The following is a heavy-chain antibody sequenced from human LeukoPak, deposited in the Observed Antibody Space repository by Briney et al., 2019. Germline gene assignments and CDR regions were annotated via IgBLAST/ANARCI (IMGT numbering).Heavy chain of an antibody. CDR1: GGSFSGYY. Sequence: SETLSLTCAVYGGSFSGYYWSWIRQPPGKGLEWIGEINHSGSTNYNPSLMSRVTISVDTSKNQFSLKLSSVTAADTAVYYCARCPRHVYSYGPTFGYWGQGTLVTVSS. D-gene: IGHD5-18*01. CDR3: ARCPRHVYSYGPTFGY. CDR2: INHSGST. J-gene: IGHJ4*02. V-gene: IGHV4-34*01.